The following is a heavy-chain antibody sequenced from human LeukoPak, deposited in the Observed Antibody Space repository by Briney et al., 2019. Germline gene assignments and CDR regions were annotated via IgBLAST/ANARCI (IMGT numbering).Heavy chain of an antibody. CDR2: INHSGST. Sequence: SETLSLTCAVYGGSFSGYYWTWIRQSPGKGLEWIGEINHSGSTNYNPSLKSRVTISVDTSKNQFSLKLSSVTAADTAVYYCARDLIIVAAAVTSAWGQGTLVTVSS. CDR3: ARDLIIVAAAVTSA. J-gene: IGHJ5*02. D-gene: IGHD6-13*01. V-gene: IGHV4-34*01. CDR1: GGSFSGYY.